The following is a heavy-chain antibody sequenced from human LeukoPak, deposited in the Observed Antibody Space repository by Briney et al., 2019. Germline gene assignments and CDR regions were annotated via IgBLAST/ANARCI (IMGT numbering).Heavy chain of an antibody. D-gene: IGHD6-19*01. J-gene: IGHJ1*01. Sequence: ASVKVSCKASGYTLTGYYLHWVRQARGQGLEWMGWIHPNSGGTNYAQKFQGRVTMTRDTSISTAYMELSSLRSDDTAVYYCARLAAVPGWGQGTLVTVSS. V-gene: IGHV1-2*02. CDR3: ARLAAVPG. CDR1: GYTLTGYY. CDR2: IHPNSGGT.